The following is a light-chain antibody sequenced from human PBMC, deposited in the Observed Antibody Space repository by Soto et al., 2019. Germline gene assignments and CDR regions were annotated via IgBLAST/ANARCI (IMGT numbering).Light chain of an antibody. Sequence: DLVMTQSPLSLPVTPGEPASISCRSSQILLHSNGNTYLDWYVQKPGQSPQLLISVGSRRASGVPDRIRGSGSGTDFKLQIRRVEAEDVGTYYCMQSLHTPNTFGQGPKLEI. V-gene: IGKV2-28*01. CDR2: VGS. J-gene: IGKJ2*01. CDR1: QILLHSNGNTY. CDR3: MQSLHTPNT.